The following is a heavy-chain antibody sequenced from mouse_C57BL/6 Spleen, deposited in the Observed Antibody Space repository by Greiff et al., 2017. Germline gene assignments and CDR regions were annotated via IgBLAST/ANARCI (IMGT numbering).Heavy chain of an antibody. CDR3: ARGSSSYFDY. D-gene: IGHD1-1*01. J-gene: IGHJ2*01. CDR1: GYTFTSYW. V-gene: IGHV1-52*01. Sequence: QVQLQQPGAELVRPGSSVKLSCKASGYTFTSYWMHWVKQRPIQSLEWIGNIDPSDSATHYNQKFKDKATLTVDKSSSTAYMQLSSLTSEDSAVYYCARGSSSYFDYWGQGTTLTVSS. CDR2: IDPSDSAT.